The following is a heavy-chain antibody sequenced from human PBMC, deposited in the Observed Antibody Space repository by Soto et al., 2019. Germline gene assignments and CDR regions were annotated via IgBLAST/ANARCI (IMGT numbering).Heavy chain of an antibody. CDR2: IYYSGST. J-gene: IGHJ4*02. D-gene: IGHD1-1*01. V-gene: IGHV4-31*03. Sequence: SETLSLTCTVSGGSISSGDYYWSWIRQHPGKGLEWIGYIYYSGSTYYNPSLKSRVTISVDTSKNHFSLKLSSVTAADTAVYYCARVYNWNYSLWGQGTLVTVSS. CDR3: ARVYNWNYSL. CDR1: GGSISSGDYY.